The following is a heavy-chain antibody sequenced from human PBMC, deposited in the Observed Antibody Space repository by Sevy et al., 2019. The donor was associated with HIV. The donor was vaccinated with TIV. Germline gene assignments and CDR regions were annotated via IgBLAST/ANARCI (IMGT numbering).Heavy chain of an antibody. CDR2: MNPNSGNT. D-gene: IGHD6-19*01. Sequence: ASVKVSCKASGYTFTSYDINWVRQATGQGLEWMGWMNPNSGNTGYAQKFQGRVTMTRNTAINTAYMERSSLRSEDTAVYYCARAGSGWYDHYFDPWGQGTLVTVSS. J-gene: IGHJ4*02. V-gene: IGHV1-8*01. CDR1: GYTFTSYD. CDR3: ARAGSGWYDHYFDP.